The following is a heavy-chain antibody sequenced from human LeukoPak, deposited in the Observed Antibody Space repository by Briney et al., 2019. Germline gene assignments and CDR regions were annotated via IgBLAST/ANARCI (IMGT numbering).Heavy chain of an antibody. CDR2: MNPNSGNT. CDR1: GYTFTSYD. Sequence: ASVKVSCKASGYTFTSYDINWLRQASGQGLEWMGWMNPNSGNTGYAQKFQGRFTMTWDTSISTAYMELSSLRSEDTAVYYCARGTRRVRGVIITNGFAPWGKGTLVTASS. CDR3: ARGTRRVRGVIITNGFAP. D-gene: IGHD3-10*01. J-gene: IGHJ5*02. V-gene: IGHV1-8*01.